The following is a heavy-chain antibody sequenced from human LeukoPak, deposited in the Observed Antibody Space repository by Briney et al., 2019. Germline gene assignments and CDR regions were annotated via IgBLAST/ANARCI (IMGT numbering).Heavy chain of an antibody. CDR1: RFTFRNYW. CDR3: ARIWYFGDNNWRYFDN. CDR2: IDPEGSKK. V-gene: IGHV3-7*01. D-gene: IGHD3-10*01. J-gene: IGHJ4*01. Sequence: RGCLRLSCTPPRFTFRNYWPGWVRPTPGEGLEWVANIDPEGSKKQYGESVKGRYTTSRANAKNSLDLQMSSLRAEDTAIYYCARIWYFGDNNWRYFDNWGHETLVTVSS.